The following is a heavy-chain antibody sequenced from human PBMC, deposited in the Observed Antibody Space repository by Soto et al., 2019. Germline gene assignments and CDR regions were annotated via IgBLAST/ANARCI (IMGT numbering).Heavy chain of an antibody. D-gene: IGHD6-6*01. CDR3: AREYSSSLTTSYYFDY. Sequence: EASVKVSCKASGYTFTGYYMHWVRQAPGQGLEWMGWINPNNGGTNYAQKFQGWVTMTRDTSISTAYMELSRLRSDDTAVYYCAREYSSSLTTSYYFDYWGQGTLVTVSS. J-gene: IGHJ4*02. CDR2: INPNNGGT. CDR1: GYTFTGYY. V-gene: IGHV1-2*04.